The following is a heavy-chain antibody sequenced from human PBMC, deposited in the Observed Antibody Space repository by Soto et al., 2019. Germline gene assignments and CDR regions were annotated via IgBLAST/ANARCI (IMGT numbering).Heavy chain of an antibody. D-gene: IGHD2-15*01. J-gene: IGHJ6*02. CDR2: IIPIFGTA. CDR3: AREICSGGSCYSGYYYYGMDV. Sequence: QVQLVQSGAEVKKPGSSVKVSCKASGGTFSSYAISWVRQAPGQGLEWMGGIIPIFGTANYAQKFQGRVTITADESTSTAYMEQSSLRSEDTAVYYCAREICSGGSCYSGYYYYGMDVWGQGTTVTVSS. V-gene: IGHV1-69*01. CDR1: GGTFSSYA.